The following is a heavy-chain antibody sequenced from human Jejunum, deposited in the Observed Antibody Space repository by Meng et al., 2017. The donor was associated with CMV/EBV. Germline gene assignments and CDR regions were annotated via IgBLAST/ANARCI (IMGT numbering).Heavy chain of an antibody. J-gene: IGHJ5*02. V-gene: IGHV3-73*01. CDR2: IRSKTYSSAT. D-gene: IGHD2-2*01. CDR1: GFTLSDYT. Sequence: SGFTLSDYTIHWVRQAPGKGLEWVGRIRSKTYSSATAYAASVKGRFIISRDDSKNTAYLQMNSLKTGDTAVYYCTRHSIVVVPAAGFDPWGQGTLVTV. CDR3: TRHSIVVVPAAGFDP.